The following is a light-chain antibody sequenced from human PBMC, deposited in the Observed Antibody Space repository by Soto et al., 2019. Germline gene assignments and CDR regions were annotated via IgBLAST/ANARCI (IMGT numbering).Light chain of an antibody. CDR2: DVS. V-gene: IGLV2-14*03. CDR3: SSYTTSNTRQIV. Sequence: QSVLTQPASVSGSPGQSITISCTGTSSDVGGYNYVSWYQHHPGKAPKLMIYDVSNRPSGVSNRFSGSKSGNTASLTISGLQPEDEADYYCSSYTTSNTRQIVFGTGTQVXVL. J-gene: IGLJ1*01. CDR1: SSDVGGYNY.